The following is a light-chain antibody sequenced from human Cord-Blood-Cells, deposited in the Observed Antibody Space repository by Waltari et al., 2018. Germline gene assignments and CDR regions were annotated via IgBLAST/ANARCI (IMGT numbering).Light chain of an antibody. Sequence: DIVMTQSPDSLAVSLGERATINCKSSQSVLYSSNTKNYLAWYQQKPGQPPKLLIYWASTRESGVPDRFSGSGSGTDFTLTSSSLQAEDVAVYYCQQYYSTPWTFGQGTKVEIK. CDR3: QQYYSTPWT. CDR1: QSVLYSSNTKNY. V-gene: IGKV4-1*01. J-gene: IGKJ1*01. CDR2: WAS.